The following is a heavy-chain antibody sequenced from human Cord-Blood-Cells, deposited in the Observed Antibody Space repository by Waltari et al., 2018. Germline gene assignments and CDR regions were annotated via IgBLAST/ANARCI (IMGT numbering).Heavy chain of an antibody. CDR1: GGSISSSSYY. J-gene: IGHJ4*02. CDR3: ARHGYSSSSYYFDY. D-gene: IGHD6-6*01. V-gene: IGHV4-39*01. CDR2: IYYSGST. Sequence: QLQLQESGPGLVKPSETLSLTCTVSGGSISSSSYYWGWIRQPPGKGLEGIGSIYYSGSTYYYPSLKMRVTISVDTSKNQFSLKLSSVTAADTAVYYCARHGYSSSSYYFDYWGQGTLVTVSS.